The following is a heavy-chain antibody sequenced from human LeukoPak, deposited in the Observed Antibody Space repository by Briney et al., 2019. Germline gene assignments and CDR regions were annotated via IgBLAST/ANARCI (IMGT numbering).Heavy chain of an antibody. CDR2: IYYSGST. Sequence: SETLSLTCTVSGGSIRDYYWNWIRQPPGKGLEWIGYIYYSGSTTYNPSLKSRVTMSVDTAKNQFSLKLRSVTAADTAVYYCARVLPVPYLLDSWGQGTHVTVSS. V-gene: IGHV4-59*01. CDR3: ARVLPVPYLLDS. J-gene: IGHJ4*02. CDR1: GGSIRDYY. D-gene: IGHD2/OR15-2a*01.